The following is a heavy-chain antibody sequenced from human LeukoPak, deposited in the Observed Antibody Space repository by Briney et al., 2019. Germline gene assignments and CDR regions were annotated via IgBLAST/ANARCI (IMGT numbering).Heavy chain of an antibody. CDR2: ITGNGGTT. Sequence: GGSLRLSCAASGFTFSNYGMNWVRQAPGKGLEWVSGITGNGGTTYYADSVKGRFTISRDNSKNTVYLQMNSLRAEDTAIYYCAKGRTGFSYGYGIDYWGQGTLVTVSS. D-gene: IGHD5-18*01. V-gene: IGHV3-23*01. J-gene: IGHJ4*02. CDR1: GFTFSNYG. CDR3: AKGRTGFSYGYGIDY.